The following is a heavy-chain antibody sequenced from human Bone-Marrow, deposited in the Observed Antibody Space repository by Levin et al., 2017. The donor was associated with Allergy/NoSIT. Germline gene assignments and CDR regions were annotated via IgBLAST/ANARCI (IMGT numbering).Heavy chain of an antibody. CDR1: GGFIRSNY. J-gene: IGHJ3*01. Sequence: SSETLSLTCTVPGGFIRSNYWSWIRQSPGKGLEWLGFLFYSGSTLYNPSLRSRLTMSVDTSKNQLSLELSSVTAADTAVYYCARAGEGYSGYVDGFDVWGQGTVVTVSS. CDR2: LFYSGST. D-gene: IGHD5-12*01. V-gene: IGHV4-59*01. CDR3: ARAGEGYSGYVDGFDV.